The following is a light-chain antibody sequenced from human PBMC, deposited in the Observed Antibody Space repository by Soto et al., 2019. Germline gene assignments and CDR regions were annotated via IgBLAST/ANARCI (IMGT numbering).Light chain of an antibody. CDR1: QSISSW. CDR2: KAS. Sequence: DIQMTQSPSTLSASVGDRVTITCRASQSISSWLAWYQQKPGKDPKLLIYKASSLESGVPSRFSGSGSGTEFTLTISSLQPDDFATYYCQQYISYLRAFGQGTKVEIK. J-gene: IGKJ1*01. V-gene: IGKV1-5*03. CDR3: QQYISYLRA.